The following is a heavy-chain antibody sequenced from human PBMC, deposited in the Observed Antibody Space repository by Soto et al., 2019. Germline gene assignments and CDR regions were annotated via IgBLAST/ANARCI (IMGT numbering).Heavy chain of an antibody. CDR1: GYTFTGHY. V-gene: IGHV1-2*02. Sequence: ASVKVSFKASGYTFTGHYMHWVRQAPGQGLEWMGWINPNSVGTNYAQKFQGRVTMTRDTSISKAYMELSRLRSDDTAVYYCAREPMVRAAHGFDIWGQGTMVTVSS. CDR3: AREPMVRAAHGFDI. CDR2: INPNSVGT. D-gene: IGHD3-10*01. J-gene: IGHJ3*02.